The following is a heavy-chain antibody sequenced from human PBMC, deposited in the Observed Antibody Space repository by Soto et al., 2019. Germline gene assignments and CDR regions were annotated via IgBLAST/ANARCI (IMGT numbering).Heavy chain of an antibody. CDR2: MNPNSGNT. V-gene: IGHV1-8*01. CDR1: GYTFTSYD. CDR3: ASAVRGVIISGPGWFDP. J-gene: IGHJ5*02. D-gene: IGHD3-10*01. Sequence: ASVKVSCKASGYTFTSYDINWVRQATGQGLEWMGWMNPNSGNTGYEQKFQGRVTMTRNTSISTAYMELSSLRSEDTAVYYCASAVRGVIISGPGWFDPWGQGTLVTVSS.